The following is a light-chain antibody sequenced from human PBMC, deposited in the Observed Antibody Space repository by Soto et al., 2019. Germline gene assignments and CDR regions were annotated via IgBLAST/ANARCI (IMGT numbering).Light chain of an antibody. CDR1: SSDVGGYNF. J-gene: IGLJ3*02. CDR3: SSYTSSSTLGV. CDR2: DVS. V-gene: IGLV2-14*01. Sequence: QSVLTQPASLSGSPGQSITISCTGTSSDVGGYNFVSLYQQHPGKAPKLMIYDVSNRPSGVSTRFSGSKSGNTASLTISGLQAEDEAEYYCSSYTSSSTLGVFGGGTKLTVL.